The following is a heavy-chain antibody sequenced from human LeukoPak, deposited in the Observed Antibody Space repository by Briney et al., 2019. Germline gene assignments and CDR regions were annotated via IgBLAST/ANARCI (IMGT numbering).Heavy chain of an antibody. V-gene: IGHV4-34*01. Sequence: SETLSLTCAVYGGSFSGYYWSWIRQPPGKGLEWIGEINHSGSTNYNPSLKSRVTISVDTSKNQFSLKLSSVTAADTAVYYCARGDLDYYYYYGMDVWGQGTTVTVSS. CDR2: INHSGST. CDR3: ARGDLDYYYYYGMDV. J-gene: IGHJ6*02. CDR1: GGSFSGYY.